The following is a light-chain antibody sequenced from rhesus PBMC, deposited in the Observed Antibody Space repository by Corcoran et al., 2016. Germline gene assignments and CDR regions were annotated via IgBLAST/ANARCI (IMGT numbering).Light chain of an antibody. CDR3: MQALQNPLT. CDR1: QSLLHSNGNTY. J-gene: IGKJ4*01. Sequence: DIVMTQTPLSLPVTPGEPASISCRSSQSLLHSNGNTYLYWYLQKPGQPPRLLIYRVSNRFSGVPDRCSGSGSGTDCTLKMSRVEAEDVGVYYCMQALQNPLTFGGGTKVELK. V-gene: IGKV2-73*01. CDR2: RVS.